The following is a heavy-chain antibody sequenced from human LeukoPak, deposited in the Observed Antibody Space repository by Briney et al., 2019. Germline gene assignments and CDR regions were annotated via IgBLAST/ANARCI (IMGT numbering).Heavy chain of an antibody. Sequence: ASVKVSCKASGYTFTGYYMHWVRQAPGQGLEWMGWINPNSGGTNYAQKFQGRVTMTRDTSISTAYMELSRLRSDDTAVYYCARDSLSSYYDSSRPDAFDIWGQGTMVTVSS. J-gene: IGHJ3*02. CDR3: ARDSLSSYYDSSRPDAFDI. CDR2: INPNSGGT. CDR1: GYTFTGYY. V-gene: IGHV1-2*02. D-gene: IGHD3-22*01.